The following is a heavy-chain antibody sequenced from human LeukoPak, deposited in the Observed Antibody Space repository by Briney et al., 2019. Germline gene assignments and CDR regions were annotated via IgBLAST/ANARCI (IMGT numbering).Heavy chain of an antibody. CDR1: GGTFSSYA. Sequence: SVKVSCKASGGTFSSYAISWVRQAPGQGLEWMGGIIPIFGTANYAQKFQGRVTITADESTSTVYMELSSLRSEDTAVYYCAHTGYSSGWYYFDYWGQGTLVTVSS. V-gene: IGHV1-69*13. J-gene: IGHJ4*02. CDR2: IIPIFGTA. D-gene: IGHD6-19*01. CDR3: AHTGYSSGWYYFDY.